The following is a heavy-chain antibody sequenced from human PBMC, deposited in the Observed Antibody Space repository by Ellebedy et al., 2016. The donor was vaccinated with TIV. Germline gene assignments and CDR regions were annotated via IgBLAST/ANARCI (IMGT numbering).Heavy chain of an antibody. J-gene: IGHJ3*02. V-gene: IGHV3-7*01. CDR1: GFPFSGYW. D-gene: IGHD4-17*01. CDR2: IKQDGSEK. CDR3: ARQTVATSVNDAFDI. Sequence: GESLKISCAASGFPFSGYWMSWVRQAPGKGLEWVANIKQDGSEKYYVDSVKGRFTISRDNAKNSLYLQMNSLRAEDTAVYYCARQTVATSVNDAFDIWGLGTVVTVSS.